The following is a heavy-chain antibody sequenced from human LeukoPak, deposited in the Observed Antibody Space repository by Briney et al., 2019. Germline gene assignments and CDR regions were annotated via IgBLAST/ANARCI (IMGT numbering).Heavy chain of an antibody. CDR3: AKDGWDTAMVNYFDY. CDR1: GFTFSSYS. V-gene: IGHV3-21*04. D-gene: IGHD5-18*01. Sequence: GGSLRLSCAASGFTFSSYSMNWVRQAPGKGLEWVAAISTTSGNIYYADSVKGRFTISRDNSKNTLYLQMNSLRAEDTAVYYCAKDGWDTAMVNYFDYWGQGTLVTVSS. J-gene: IGHJ4*02. CDR2: ISTTSGNI.